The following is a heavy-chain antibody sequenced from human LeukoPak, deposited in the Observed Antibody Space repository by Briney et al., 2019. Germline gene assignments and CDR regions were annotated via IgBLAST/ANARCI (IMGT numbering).Heavy chain of an antibody. J-gene: IGHJ3*02. V-gene: IGHV5-51*01. Sequence: GESLKISCKGSGYSFTSYWIGWVRQMPGKGLEWMGIAYPGDSDTRYSPSFQGQVTISADKSISTAYLQWSSLKASDTAMYYCASGRTYCGGDCQNDAFDIWGQGTMVTVSS. D-gene: IGHD2-21*02. CDR3: ASGRTYCGGDCQNDAFDI. CDR1: GYSFTSYW. CDR2: AYPGDSDT.